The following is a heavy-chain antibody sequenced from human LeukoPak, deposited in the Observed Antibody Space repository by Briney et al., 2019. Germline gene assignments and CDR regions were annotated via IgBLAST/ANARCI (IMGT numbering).Heavy chain of an antibody. D-gene: IGHD6-19*01. CDR3: ARARGGIAVVC. CDR2: INHSGST. CDR1: GGSFSGYY. J-gene: IGHJ4*02. Sequence: SETLSLTCAVYGGSFSGYYWSWIRQPPGKGLEWIGEINHSGSTNYNPSLKSRVTISVDTSKNQFSLKLSSVTAADTAVYYCARARGGIAVVCGGKETRVPVSS. V-gene: IGHV4-34*01.